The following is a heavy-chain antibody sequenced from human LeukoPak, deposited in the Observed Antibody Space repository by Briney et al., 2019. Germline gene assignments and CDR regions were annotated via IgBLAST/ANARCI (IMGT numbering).Heavy chain of an antibody. D-gene: IGHD1-26*01. CDR3: ARDPGSYGG. CDR2: MKVDGSDI. CDR1: GFTFTNDF. Sequence: AGGSLRLSCAASGFTFTNDFMTWVRQAPGKGLEWVANMKVDGSDIHYVDSVKGRFTISRDNAKNSLYLQMNSLRAEDTAVYYCARDPGSYGGWGQGTLVTVSS. J-gene: IGHJ4*02. V-gene: IGHV3-7*01.